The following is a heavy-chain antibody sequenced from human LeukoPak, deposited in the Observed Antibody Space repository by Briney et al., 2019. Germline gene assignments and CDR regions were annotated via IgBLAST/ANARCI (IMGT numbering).Heavy chain of an antibody. V-gene: IGHV3-21*01. CDR2: ISSSSSYI. CDR3: ARHEGYYDSSGYYSPYYFDY. Sequence: PGGSLRLSCAASGFTFSSYSMNWVRQAPGKGLEWVSSISSSSSYIYYADSVKGRFTISRDNAKNSLYLQMNSLRAEDTAVYYCARHEGYYDSSGYYSPYYFDYWGQGTLVTVSS. J-gene: IGHJ4*02. CDR1: GFTFSSYS. D-gene: IGHD3-22*01.